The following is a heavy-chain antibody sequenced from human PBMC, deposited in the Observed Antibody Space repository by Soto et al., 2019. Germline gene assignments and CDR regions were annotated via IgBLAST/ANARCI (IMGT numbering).Heavy chain of an antibody. Sequence: PGGSLTLSCAASGFTFSPYAMSWVRQAPGKGLEWVSSISGSGGSTHYADSVKGRFTVSGDNSKRALSLQMSSLREEDTATYYCAKGLRRLLRTQYYYGLDVWGRGTTVTVTS. D-gene: IGHD3-10*01. CDR3: AKGLRRLLRTQYYYGLDV. CDR2: ISGSGGST. V-gene: IGHV3-23*01. CDR1: GFTFSPYA. J-gene: IGHJ6*02.